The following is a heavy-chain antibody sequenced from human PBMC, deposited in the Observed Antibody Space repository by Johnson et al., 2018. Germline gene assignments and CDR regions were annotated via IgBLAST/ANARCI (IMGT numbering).Heavy chain of an antibody. J-gene: IGHJ3*02. D-gene: IGHD6-13*01. CDR2: IHHSGST. Sequence: VQLQQGGAGLLKPSEPRSLTCAVYAGSVGGYYWSWIRQPPGKGLEWIGEIHHSGSTNHNTSLKSRVTISGNTSKKQFPLKLSSVTAANTAVYYCARGGIAAALTSASSDAFDIWGQWTIVTVSS. V-gene: IGHV4-34*01. CDR1: AGSVGGYY. CDR3: ARGGIAAALTSASSDAFDI.